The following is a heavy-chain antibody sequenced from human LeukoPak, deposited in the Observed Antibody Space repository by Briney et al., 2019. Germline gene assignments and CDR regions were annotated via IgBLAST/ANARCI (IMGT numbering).Heavy chain of an antibody. Sequence: SETLSLTCAVYGGSFSGYYWSWIRQPPGKGLEWIGEINHSGGTNYNPSLKSRVTISVDTSKNQFSLKLSSVTAADTAVYYCASRLAYCRGDCYFPPDYWGQGTLVTVSS. V-gene: IGHV4-34*01. D-gene: IGHD2-21*02. CDR3: ASRLAYCRGDCYFPPDY. CDR2: INHSGGT. CDR1: GGSFSGYY. J-gene: IGHJ4*02.